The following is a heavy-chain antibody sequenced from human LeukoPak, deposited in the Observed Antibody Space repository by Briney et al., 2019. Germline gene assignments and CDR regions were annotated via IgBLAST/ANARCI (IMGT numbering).Heavy chain of an antibody. Sequence: GGSLRLSCAASGFTFSSYAMSWVRQAAGKGLEWVSTIGAASGGTYYADAVKGRFTISRDNSQNTLSLQMNSLRAEDTALYYCAKGGTSHDFWGQGTLVIVSS. J-gene: IGHJ4*02. D-gene: IGHD5-12*01. CDR1: GFTFSSYA. V-gene: IGHV3-23*01. CDR2: IGAASGGT. CDR3: AKGGTSHDF.